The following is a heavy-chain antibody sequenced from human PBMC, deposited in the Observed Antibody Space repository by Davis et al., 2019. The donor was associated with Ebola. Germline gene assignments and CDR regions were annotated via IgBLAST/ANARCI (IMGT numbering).Heavy chain of an antibody. Sequence: GESLKISCVASGFTFSSYGMHWVRQAPGKGLEWVAVIWYDGSNKYYADSVKGRFTISRDNSKNTLYLQMNSLRAEDTAVYYCARDLETGTSSYVYYYYYGMDVWGQGTTVTVSS. CDR3: ARDLETGTSSYVYYYYYGMDV. CDR2: IWYDGSNK. V-gene: IGHV3-33*01. D-gene: IGHD1-1*01. J-gene: IGHJ6*02. CDR1: GFTFSSYG.